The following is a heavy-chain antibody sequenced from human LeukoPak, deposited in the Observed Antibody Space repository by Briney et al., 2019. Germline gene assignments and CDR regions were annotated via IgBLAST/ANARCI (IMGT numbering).Heavy chain of an antibody. V-gene: IGHV1-18*01. CDR2: ISAYNGNT. CDR1: GYTFTSYA. D-gene: IGHD5-18*01. Sequence: ASVKVSCKASGYTFTSYAMHWVRQAPGQRLEWMGWISAYNGNTNYAQKLQGRVTMTTDTSTSTAYMELRSLRSDDTAVYYCARVNRRETAMAIRWYFDYWGQGTLVTVSS. J-gene: IGHJ4*02. CDR3: ARVNRRETAMAIRWYFDY.